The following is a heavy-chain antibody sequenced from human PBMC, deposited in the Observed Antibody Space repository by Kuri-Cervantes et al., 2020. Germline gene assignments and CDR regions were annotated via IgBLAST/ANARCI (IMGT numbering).Heavy chain of an antibody. CDR1: GGTFSSYA. CDR2: TIPIFGTA. CDR3: ARGRDLESNEFLEWLSSYYYMDV. Sequence: SVKVSCKASGGTFSSYAISWVRQAPGQGLEWMGGTIPIFGTANYAQKFQGRVTITADKSTSTAYMELSSLRSEDTAVYYCARGRDLESNEFLEWLSSYYYMDVWGKGTTVTVSS. D-gene: IGHD3-3*01. V-gene: IGHV1-69*06. J-gene: IGHJ6*03.